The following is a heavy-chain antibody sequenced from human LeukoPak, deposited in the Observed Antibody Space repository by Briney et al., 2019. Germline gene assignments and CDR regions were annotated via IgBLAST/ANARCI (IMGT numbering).Heavy chain of an antibody. Sequence: GGSLRLSCAASGFTFSNYWMHWIRQAPGKGLVWVSCINSNGGSTIYADSVKGRFTISRDNAKNSPSLEINSLRAENTAVYYCPRDNSYGTFGSCGEEAQLSLSSRSAYAPTPFTE. J-gene: IGHJ1*01. D-gene: IGHD5-18*01. V-gene: IGHV3-74*01. CDR2: INSNGGST. CDR1: GFTFSNYW. CDR3: PRDNSYGTFGSCGEEAQLSLSSRSAYAPTPFTE.